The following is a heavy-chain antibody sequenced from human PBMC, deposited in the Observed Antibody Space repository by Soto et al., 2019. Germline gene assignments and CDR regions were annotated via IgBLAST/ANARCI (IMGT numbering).Heavy chain of an antibody. D-gene: IGHD1-7*01. J-gene: IGHJ4*02. CDR3: ASRDPGTSVDY. CDR2: IYYSGST. CDR1: DDSISSGNYY. Sequence: PSETLSLTCTVSDDSISSGNYYWSWIRQPPGKGLEWIGYIYYSGSTYYNPSLKSRLTISLDKSENQFSLKVTSLTAADTAVYYCASRDPGTSVDYWGQGTLVTVSS. V-gene: IGHV4-30-4*01.